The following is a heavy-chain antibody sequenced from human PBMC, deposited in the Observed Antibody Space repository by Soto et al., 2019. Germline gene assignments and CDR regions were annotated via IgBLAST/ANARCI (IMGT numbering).Heavy chain of an antibody. CDR2: IVVGSSNT. Sequence: VKVSCKASGFTFTSSAVQWVRQARGQRLEWIGWIVVGSSNTNYAQKFQERVTITRDMSTSTAYMELSSLRSEDTAVYYCAATGIFGVVTNPYYYGLDVWDQGTTGTVSS. CDR1: GFTFTSSA. V-gene: IGHV1-58*01. J-gene: IGHJ6*02. CDR3: AATGIFGVVTNPYYYGLDV. D-gene: IGHD3-3*02.